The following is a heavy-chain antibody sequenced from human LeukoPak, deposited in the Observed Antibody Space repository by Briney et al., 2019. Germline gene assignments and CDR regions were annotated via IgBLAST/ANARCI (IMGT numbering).Heavy chain of an antibody. J-gene: IGHJ4*02. CDR2: IYSGGNT. CDR1: GFTFSTYA. D-gene: IGHD3-10*01. CDR3: ATPYGSVDY. Sequence: GGSLRLSCAASGFTFSTYAMSWVRQAPGKGLEWISVIYSGGNTYYTDSVKGRFTISRDNSKNTLYLQMNSLTAEDTAVYYCATPYGSVDYWGQGTVVTVSS. V-gene: IGHV3-66*01.